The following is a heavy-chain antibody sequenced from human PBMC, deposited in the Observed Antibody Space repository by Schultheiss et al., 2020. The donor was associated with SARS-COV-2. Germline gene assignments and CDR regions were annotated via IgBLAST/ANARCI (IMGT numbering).Heavy chain of an antibody. J-gene: IGHJ5*02. D-gene: IGHD6-6*01. CDR3: ARYSSSFPGHNWFDP. CDR2: IYHSGST. CDR1: GGSISSGGYY. Sequence: SETLSLTCAVSGGSISSGGYYWGWIRQPPGKGLEWIGSIYHSGSTYYNPSLKSRVTISVDTSKNQFSLKLSSVTAADTAVYYCARYSSSFPGHNWFDPWGQGTLVTVSS. V-gene: IGHV4-39*07.